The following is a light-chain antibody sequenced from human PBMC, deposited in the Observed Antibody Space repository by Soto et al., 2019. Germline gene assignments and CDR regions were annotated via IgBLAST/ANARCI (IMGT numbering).Light chain of an antibody. CDR3: QESRSALWGT. CDR2: LAS. CDR1: QSLLQSNRYNY. V-gene: IGKV2-28*01. J-gene: IGKJ1*01. Sequence: DIVVTQSPVSLPVTPGEPASISCRSGQSLLQSNRYNYLDWYLQKPGQSPQLLMYLASNRASGVPGRFSGSGSGTDFTLTISGLQPEDSATYYCQESRSALWGTCGQGTKVEVK.